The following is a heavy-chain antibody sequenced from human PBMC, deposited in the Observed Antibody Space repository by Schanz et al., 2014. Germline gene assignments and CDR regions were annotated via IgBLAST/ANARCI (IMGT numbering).Heavy chain of an antibody. D-gene: IGHD3-9*01. CDR1: GFTFSSYS. CDR2: ISYDGSKK. J-gene: IGHJ5*02. CDR3: AKAADWPVTRFDP. Sequence: QVQLVESGGGVVQPGRSLRLSCTASGFTFSSYSMNWVRQAPGKGLEWVGVISYDGSKKSYADSVKGRFTISRDNSKNTLYLQMNSLRAEDTAVYYCAKAADWPVTRFDPWGQGTLXTVSS. V-gene: IGHV3-30*18.